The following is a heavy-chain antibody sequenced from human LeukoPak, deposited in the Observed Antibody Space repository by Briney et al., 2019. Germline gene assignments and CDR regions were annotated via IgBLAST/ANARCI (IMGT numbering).Heavy chain of an antibody. Sequence: GGSLRLSCAASGFTFSSYSMNWVRQAPGKGLEWVSSIGSSSSYIYYADSVKGRFTISRDNAKNSLHLQMNSLRAEDTAVYYCAASTKHTAMVDYWGQGTLVTFSS. CDR1: GFTFSSYS. CDR2: IGSSSSYI. J-gene: IGHJ4*02. D-gene: IGHD5-18*01. V-gene: IGHV3-21*01. CDR3: AASTKHTAMVDY.